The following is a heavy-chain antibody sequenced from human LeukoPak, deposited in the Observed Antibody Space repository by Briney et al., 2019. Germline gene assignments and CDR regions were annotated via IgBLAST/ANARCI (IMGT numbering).Heavy chain of an antibody. CDR1: GFTVSSNY. Sequence: GSLRLSCAASGFTVSSNYMSWVRQAPGKGLEWVSVIYSGGSTYYADPVKGRFTVSRDNSKNTLNLQMNSLRVEDTAVYSCARESFGDYYFDYWGQGTLVTVSS. CDR2: IYSGGST. D-gene: IGHD4-17*01. V-gene: IGHV3-53*05. J-gene: IGHJ4*02. CDR3: ARESFGDYYFDY.